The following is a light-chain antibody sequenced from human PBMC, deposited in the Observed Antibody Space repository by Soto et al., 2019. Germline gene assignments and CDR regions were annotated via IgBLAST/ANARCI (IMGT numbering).Light chain of an antibody. CDR3: QVWDSSSDHVV. J-gene: IGLJ2*01. Sequence: SYELTQPPSVSVAPGKTARITCGGNNIGSKSVHWYQQKPGQAPMLVIYYDYDRPSGIPERFSGSKSGNTATLIISRVEAGDEADYYCQVWDSSSDHVVFGGGTKLTVL. CDR2: YDY. CDR1: NIGSKS. V-gene: IGLV3-21*04.